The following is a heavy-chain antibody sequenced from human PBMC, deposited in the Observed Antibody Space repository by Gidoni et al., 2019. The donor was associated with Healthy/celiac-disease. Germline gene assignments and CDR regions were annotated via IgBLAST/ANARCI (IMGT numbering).Heavy chain of an antibody. CDR3: ARAGGYCSGGSCYETSMDV. J-gene: IGHJ6*02. V-gene: IGHV3-74*01. D-gene: IGHD2-15*01. CDR2: INSDGSST. CDR1: GFTFSSYW. Sequence: EVQLVESGGGLVQPGGSLRLSCAASGFTFSSYWMHWVRQAPGKGLVWVSRINSDGSSTSYADSVKGRFTISRDNAKNTLYLQMNSLRAEDTAVYYCARAGGYCSGGSCYETSMDVWGQGTTVTVSS.